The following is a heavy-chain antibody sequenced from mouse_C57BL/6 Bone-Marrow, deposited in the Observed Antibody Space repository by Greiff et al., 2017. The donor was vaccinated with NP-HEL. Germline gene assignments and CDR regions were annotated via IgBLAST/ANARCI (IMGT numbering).Heavy chain of an antibody. CDR1: GYTFTGYW. D-gene: IGHD1-1*01. V-gene: IGHV1-9*01. CDR2: ILPGSGST. CDR3: ARRGTTVPWYFDV. Sequence: VQLQQSGAELMKPGASVKLSCKATGYTFTGYWIEWVKQRPGHGLEWIGEILPGSGSTNYNEKFKGKATFTADTSSNTASMQLSSLTTEDSAICCCARRGTTVPWYFDVWGTGTTVTVSS. J-gene: IGHJ1*03.